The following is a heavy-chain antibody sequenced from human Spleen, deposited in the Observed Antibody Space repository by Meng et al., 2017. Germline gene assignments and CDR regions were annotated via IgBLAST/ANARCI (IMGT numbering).Heavy chain of an antibody. CDR3: VKHSSDWSLDS. V-gene: IGHV1-3*01. CDR2: IHPSGHP. D-gene: IGHD6-19*01. Sequence: QVQFVQSGAEVKKPGASVKISCKASGYTFTNNAIQWVRQAPGQRLEWMGWIHPSGHPTYAQKFQGRVTMTIDTSTTTASMELRSLRSDDSALYYCVKHSSDWSLDSWGQGTLVTVSS. CDR1: GYTFTNNA. J-gene: IGHJ4*02.